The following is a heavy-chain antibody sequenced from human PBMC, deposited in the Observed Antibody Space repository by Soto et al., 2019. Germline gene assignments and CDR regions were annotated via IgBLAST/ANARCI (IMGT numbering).Heavy chain of an antibody. CDR3: ARGSVDLTIDY. CDR1: GFTFSSYD. J-gene: IGHJ4*02. CDR2: IGTAGDT. Sequence: EVQRVESGGGLVQPGGSLRLSCAASGFTFSSYDMHWIRQATGKGLEWVSAIGTAGDTYYPGSVKGRFTISRENAKNSLYLQMNSLRAGDTAVYYCARGSVDLTIDYWGQGTLVTVSS. D-gene: IGHD1-1*01. V-gene: IGHV3-13*01.